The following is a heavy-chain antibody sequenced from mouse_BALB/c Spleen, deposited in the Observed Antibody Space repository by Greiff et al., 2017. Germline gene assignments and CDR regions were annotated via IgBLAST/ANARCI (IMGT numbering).Heavy chain of an antibody. V-gene: IGHV7-3*02. CDR3: ARDTRPYYAMDY. CDR2: IRNKANGYTT. Sequence: EVQRVESGGGLVQPGGSLRLSCATSGFTFTDYYMSWVRQPPGKALEWLGFIRNKANGYTTEYSASVKGRFTISRDNSQSILYLQMNTLRAEDSATYYCARDTRPYYAMDYWGQGTSVTVSS. J-gene: IGHJ4*01. CDR1: GFTFTDYY.